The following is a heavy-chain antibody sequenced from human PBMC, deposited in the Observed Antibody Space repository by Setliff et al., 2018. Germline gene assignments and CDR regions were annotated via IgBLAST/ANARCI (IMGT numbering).Heavy chain of an antibody. CDR1: GFTFSRYW. V-gene: IGHV3-7*03. J-gene: IGHJ3*02. CDR3: ALFGDRDTFDT. D-gene: IGHD3-16*01. CDR2: IKEDGSEK. Sequence: GGSLRLSCVASGFTFSRYWMTWVRQAPGKGLEWVANIKEDGSEKYYVDSVKGRFTMSRDNAKNSLYLQMNSLRAEDTAFYHCALFGDRDTFDTWGQGTMVTVSS.